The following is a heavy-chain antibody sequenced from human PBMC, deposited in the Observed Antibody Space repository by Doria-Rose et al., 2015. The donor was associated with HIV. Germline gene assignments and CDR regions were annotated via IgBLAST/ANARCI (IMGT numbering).Heavy chain of an antibody. D-gene: IGHD3-3*01. CDR3: AKAPIIGPKYYFYMDV. CDR1: GFSFESYA. CDR2: ISWDSGAK. Sequence: VQLVESGGGLVQPGRSLRLSCVGSGFSFESYAMHWVRLAPGKCLEWVAGISWDSGAKGNADSVEGRVNISRDNAKKSVYLEMRSLRPEDTAFYYCAKAPIIGPKYYFYMDVWGKGTSVTVSS. V-gene: IGHV3-9*01. J-gene: IGHJ6*03.